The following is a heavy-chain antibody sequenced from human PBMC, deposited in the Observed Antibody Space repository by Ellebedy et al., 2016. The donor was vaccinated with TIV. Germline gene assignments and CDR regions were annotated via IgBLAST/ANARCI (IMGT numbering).Heavy chain of an antibody. Sequence: SETLSLXXAVYGGSFSGYYWSWIRQPPGKGLEWIGEINHSGSTNYNPSLKSRVTISVDTSKNQFSLKLSSVTAADTAVYYCARGLSYCSGGSCYILHPRYYGMDVWGQGTTVTVSS. CDR1: GGSFSGYY. CDR2: INHSGST. J-gene: IGHJ6*02. V-gene: IGHV4-34*01. D-gene: IGHD2-15*01. CDR3: ARGLSYCSGGSCYILHPRYYGMDV.